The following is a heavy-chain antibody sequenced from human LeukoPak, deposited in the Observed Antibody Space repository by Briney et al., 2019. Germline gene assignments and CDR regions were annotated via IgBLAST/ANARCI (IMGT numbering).Heavy chain of an antibody. CDR1: GCSLTHYY. J-gene: IGHJ5*02. Sequence: ASVKVSCKTSGCSLTHYYMHWVRQAPGQGLEWMGWINPSSGSTSSAQKFQGRVTMTRDTSITTVYMEVRWLTSDDTAVYYCARADRLHGGPYLIGPWGQGTLVTVSS. CDR3: ARADRLHGGPYLIGP. D-gene: IGHD2-21*01. CDR2: INPSSGST. V-gene: IGHV1-2*02.